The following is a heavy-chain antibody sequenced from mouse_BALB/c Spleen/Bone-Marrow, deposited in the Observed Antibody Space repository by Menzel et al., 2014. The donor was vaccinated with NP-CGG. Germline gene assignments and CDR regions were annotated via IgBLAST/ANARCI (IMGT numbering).Heavy chain of an antibody. Sequence: VQLQQFGPELVKPGASVKMSCKASGYTFTDYVISWVKQRTGQGLEWIGEIYPGSGSTYYNEKFKGKATLTADKSSNTAYMQLSSLTSEDSAVYFCARCGGLRDFDYWGQGTTPTVSS. CDR3: ARCGGLRDFDY. V-gene: IGHV1-77*01. CDR2: IYPGSGST. J-gene: IGHJ2*01. CDR1: GYTFTDYV. D-gene: IGHD2-4*01.